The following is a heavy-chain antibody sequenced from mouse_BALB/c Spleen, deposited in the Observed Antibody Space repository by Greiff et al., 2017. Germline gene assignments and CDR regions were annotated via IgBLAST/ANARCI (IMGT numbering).Heavy chain of an antibody. Sequence: VQLQQSGAGLVKPGASVKLSCKASGYTFTEYIIHWVKQRPGQGLEWIGMIHPSDSETRLNQKFKDKATLTVDKSSSTAYMQLSSPTSEDSAVYYCARRGYGYEYYFDYWGQGTTLTVSS. V-gene: IGHV1-74*01. D-gene: IGHD1-2*01. CDR2: IHPSDSET. CDR3: ARRGYGYEYYFDY. J-gene: IGHJ2*01. CDR1: GYTFTEYI.